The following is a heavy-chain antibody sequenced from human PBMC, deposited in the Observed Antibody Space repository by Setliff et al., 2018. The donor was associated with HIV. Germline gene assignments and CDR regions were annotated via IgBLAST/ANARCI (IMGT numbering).Heavy chain of an antibody. CDR1: NGSINGYY. CDR2: IYSSGSA. J-gene: IGHJ4*02. V-gene: IGHV4-4*07. D-gene: IGHD5-18*01. CDR3: ARGTGSYGSDY. Sequence: SETLSLTCTVSNGSINGYYWNWIRQSAEKSLEWIGRIYSSGSANYNPSLTSRVTMSVDTSKNQFSLKLNSVTAADTAVYYCARGTGSYGSDYWGQGTLVTVSS.